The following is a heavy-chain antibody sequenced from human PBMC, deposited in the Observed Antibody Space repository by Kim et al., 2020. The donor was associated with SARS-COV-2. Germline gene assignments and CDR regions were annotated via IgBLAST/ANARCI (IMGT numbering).Heavy chain of an antibody. Sequence: SETLSLTCAVYGGSFSGYYWSWIRQPPGKGLEWIGEINHSGSTNYNPSLKSRVTISVDTSKNQFSLKLSSVTAADTAVYYCARGHPYGDGLFWRRNWFDPWGQGTLVTVSS. J-gene: IGHJ5*02. D-gene: IGHD4-17*01. CDR3: ARGHPYGDGLFWRRNWFDP. CDR1: GGSFSGYY. CDR2: INHSGST. V-gene: IGHV4-34*01.